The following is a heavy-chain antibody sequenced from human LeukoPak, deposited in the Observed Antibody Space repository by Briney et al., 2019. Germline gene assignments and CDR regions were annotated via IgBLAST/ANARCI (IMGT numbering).Heavy chain of an antibody. Sequence: GGSLRLSCAASGFTFSSYWMTWVRQAPGKGLEWVANIKQDGSEKNYVDSAKGRFTISRDNAKNSLYLQMNSLRAEDTAVYYCARLGSSSSSYWGQGTLVTVSS. D-gene: IGHD6-6*01. CDR2: IKQDGSEK. CDR1: GFTFSSYW. CDR3: ARLGSSSSSY. V-gene: IGHV3-7*01. J-gene: IGHJ4*02.